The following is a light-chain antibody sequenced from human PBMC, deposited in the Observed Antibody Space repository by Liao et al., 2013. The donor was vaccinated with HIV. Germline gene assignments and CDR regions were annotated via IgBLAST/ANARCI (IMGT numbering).Light chain of an antibody. CDR2: EDT. J-gene: IGLJ3*02. V-gene: IGLV3-1*01. Sequence: SYELTQPPSVSVSPGQTASITCSGRTLGDKYVCWYQQRPGHSPILVIYEDTKRPSGIPERFSGSNSGNTATLTISRTQAMDEADYYCQAWDSSTSWVFGGGTKLTVL. CDR1: TLGDKY. CDR3: QAWDSSTSWV.